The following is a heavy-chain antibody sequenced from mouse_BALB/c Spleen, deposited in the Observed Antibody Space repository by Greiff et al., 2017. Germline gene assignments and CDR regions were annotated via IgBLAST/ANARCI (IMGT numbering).Heavy chain of an antibody. D-gene: IGHD2-3*01. CDR1: GYTFTSYW. J-gene: IGHJ3*01. CDR3: ARWVLQGDWFAY. Sequence: VQLQQPGAELVKPGASVKLSCKASGYTFTSYWMHWVKQRPGQGLAWIGEINPSNGRTNYNEKFKSKATLTVDKSSSTAYMQLSSLTSEDSAVYYCARWVLQGDWFAYWGQGTLVTVSA. CDR2: INPSNGRT. V-gene: IGHV1S81*02.